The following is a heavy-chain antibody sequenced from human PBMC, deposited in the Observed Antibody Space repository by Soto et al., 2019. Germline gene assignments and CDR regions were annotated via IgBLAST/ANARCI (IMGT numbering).Heavy chain of an antibody. Sequence: QEQLVESGGGLVKPGGSLRLSCAASGFTLSDYYMTWIRQAPGKGLEWISYISTNSRYTKYADSVKGRFTISRDDAKNSLCLQMNSLRGEDTAVYYWARVDEILTSAWLDPWGPGNLVTVSS. D-gene: IGHD3-9*01. CDR3: ARVDEILTSAWLDP. V-gene: IGHV3-11*05. CDR1: GFTLSDYY. CDR2: ISTNSRYT. J-gene: IGHJ5*02.